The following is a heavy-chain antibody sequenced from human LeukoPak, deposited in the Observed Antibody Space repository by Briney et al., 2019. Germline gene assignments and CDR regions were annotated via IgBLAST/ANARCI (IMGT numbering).Heavy chain of an antibody. CDR1: GGSISSDY. J-gene: IGHJ3*02. Sequence: SETLSLTCTVSGGSISSDYWSWIRQAPGKGLEWIGYVYYSGSTKYNTSLKSRVTISVDTSNNQFSLSLSSVTAADTAVYYCARNEWLLGAFDIWGQGTMVTVSS. V-gene: IGHV4-59*08. D-gene: IGHD3-3*01. CDR2: VYYSGST. CDR3: ARNEWLLGAFDI.